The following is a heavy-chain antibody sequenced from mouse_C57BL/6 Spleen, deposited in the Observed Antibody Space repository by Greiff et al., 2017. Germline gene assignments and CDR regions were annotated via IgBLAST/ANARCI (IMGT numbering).Heavy chain of an antibody. D-gene: IGHD1-1*01. Sequence: EVQVVESVAELVRPGASVKLSCTASGFNIKNTYMHWVKQRPEQGLEWIGRIDPANGNTKYDPKFQGKATITADTSSNTAYLQLSSLTSEDTAIYYCARITTVVARGYFDYWGQGTTLTVSS. CDR3: ARITTVVARGYFDY. CDR2: IDPANGNT. J-gene: IGHJ2*01. V-gene: IGHV14-3*01. CDR1: GFNIKNTY.